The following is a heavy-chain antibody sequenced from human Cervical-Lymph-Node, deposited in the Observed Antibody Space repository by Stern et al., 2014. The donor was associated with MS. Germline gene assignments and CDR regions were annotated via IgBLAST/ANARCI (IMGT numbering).Heavy chain of an antibody. CDR2: IYYSGST. D-gene: IGHD7-27*01. J-gene: IGHJ3*02. V-gene: IGHV4-59*01. CDR1: GGSISSYY. Sequence: QVQLQESGPGLVKPSETLSLTCTVSGGSISSYYWSWIRQPPGKGLEWIGYIYYSGSTNYHPSLKSRVTISVDTSKNQFSLKLSSVTAADTAVYYCARLTGDLLYRGLDAFDIWGQGTMVTVSS. CDR3: ARLTGDLLYRGLDAFDI.